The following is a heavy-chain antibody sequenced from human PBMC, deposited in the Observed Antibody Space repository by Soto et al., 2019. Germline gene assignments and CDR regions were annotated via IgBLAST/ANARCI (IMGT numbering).Heavy chain of an antibody. CDR3: ARDQVPLLVVPAATYYYYGMDV. J-gene: IGHJ6*02. CDR2: VSGHNGNT. CDR1: GYPFASYG. V-gene: IGHV1-18*01. D-gene: IGHD2-2*01. Sequence: GASVKVSCKASGYPFASYGMSWVRQAAGQGPEWMAWVSGHNGNTNYAQKFQGRVTMTTDRSINTAYMELSRLRSDDTAVYYCARDQVPLLVVPAATYYYYGMDVWGQGTTVTVSS.